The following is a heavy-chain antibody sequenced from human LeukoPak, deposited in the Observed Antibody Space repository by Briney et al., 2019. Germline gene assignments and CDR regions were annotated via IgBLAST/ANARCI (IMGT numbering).Heavy chain of an antibody. D-gene: IGHD3-9*01. CDR3: ARYDILTGPLDY. CDR1: GFTFSSYG. J-gene: IGHJ4*02. V-gene: IGHV3-30*03. CDR2: ISYDGSNK. Sequence: GGSLRLSCAASGFTFSSYGMHWVRQAPGKGLEWVAVISYDGSNKYYADSVKGRFTISRDNSKNTLYLQMNSLRAEDTAVYYCARYDILTGPLDYWGQGTLVTVSS.